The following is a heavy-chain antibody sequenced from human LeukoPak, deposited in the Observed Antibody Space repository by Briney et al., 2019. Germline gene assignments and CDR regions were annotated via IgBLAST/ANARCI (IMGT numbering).Heavy chain of an antibody. Sequence: SETLSLTCSVSGGSINSDYWNWIRQPPGKGLEWIGYIYHGGSTNYNPSLKSRVTISIDKSKKQFSLKLISVTAADTAIYYCARVGGMTTINNAAFDIWGQGTMVTVSS. D-gene: IGHD5-24*01. V-gene: IGHV4-59*01. J-gene: IGHJ3*02. CDR3: ARVGGMTTINNAAFDI. CDR2: IYHGGST. CDR1: GGSINSDY.